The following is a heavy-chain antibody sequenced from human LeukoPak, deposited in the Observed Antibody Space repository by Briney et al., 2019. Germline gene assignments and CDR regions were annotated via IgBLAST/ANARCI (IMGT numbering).Heavy chain of an antibody. D-gene: IGHD2-2*01. CDR2: INPNSGGT. CDR1: GYTFTGYY. CDR3: ARDGGYCSSTSCSEYFDY. J-gene: IGHJ4*02. V-gene: IGHV1-2*04. Sequence: ASVKVSCKASGYTFTGYYMHWVRQAPGQGLEWMGWINPNSGGTNCAQKFQGWVTMTRDTSISTAYMELSRLRSDDTAVYYCARDGGYCSSTSCSEYFDYWGQGTLVTVSS.